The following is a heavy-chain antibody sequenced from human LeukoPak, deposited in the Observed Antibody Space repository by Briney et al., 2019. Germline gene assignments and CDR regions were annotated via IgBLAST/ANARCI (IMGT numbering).Heavy chain of an antibody. CDR2: IRQDGSDK. CDR3: TRGGGRGVDY. J-gene: IGHJ4*02. Sequence: PGGSLRLSCAASGFTFSSSWMNWVRQAPGKGLEWVANIRQDGSDKYYVDSVKGRFTISRDNAKNSLYLQMNSLRAEDAAVYYCTRGGGRGVDYWGQGTLVTVSS. D-gene: IGHD3-10*01. CDR1: GFTFSSSW. V-gene: IGHV3-7*02.